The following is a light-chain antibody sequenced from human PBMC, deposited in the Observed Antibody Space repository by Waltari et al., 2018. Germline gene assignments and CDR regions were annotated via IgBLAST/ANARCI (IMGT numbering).Light chain of an antibody. Sequence: QSVLTHPPSTSGAPGQKVTIPCTGCSSNFGAGFDAHWYHQFPGAAPNLLIFGNTNRASGVPGRCSGSKSGTSASLAIAGLQSEDEAVYSCQSFDSNLSASVFGGGTKLTVL. V-gene: IGLV1-40*01. CDR1: SSNFGAGFD. J-gene: IGLJ3*02. CDR2: GNT. CDR3: QSFDSNLSASV.